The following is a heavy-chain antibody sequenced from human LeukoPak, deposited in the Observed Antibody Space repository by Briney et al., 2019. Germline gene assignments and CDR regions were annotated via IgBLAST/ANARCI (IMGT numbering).Heavy chain of an antibody. D-gene: IGHD2-15*01. CDR3: AKSARATSSDGGSCYDY. V-gene: IGHV3-23*01. Sequence: PGGSLRLSCAASGFTFSSYATSWVRQAPGKGLQWVSSISGNIGTTYYADSVKGRFTISRDNSKNTLYLQMNSLRAGDTAVYYCAKSARATSSDGGSCYDYWGQGTLVTVSS. CDR1: GFTFSSYA. CDR2: ISGNIGTT. J-gene: IGHJ4*02.